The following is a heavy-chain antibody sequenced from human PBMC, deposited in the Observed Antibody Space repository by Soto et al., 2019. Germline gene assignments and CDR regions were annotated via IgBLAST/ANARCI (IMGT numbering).Heavy chain of an antibody. CDR1: GFTFDDYA. CDR2: ISWNSGSI. Sequence: GGSLRLSCAASGFTFDDYAMHWVRQAPGKGLEWVSGISWNSGSIGYADSVKGRFTISRDNAKNSLYLQMNSLRAEDTALYYCAKGIEVFRGGVSRYYYDSSGYYFDYWGQGTLVTVSS. CDR3: AKGIEVFRGGVSRYYYDSSGYYFDY. D-gene: IGHD3-22*01. V-gene: IGHV3-9*01. J-gene: IGHJ4*02.